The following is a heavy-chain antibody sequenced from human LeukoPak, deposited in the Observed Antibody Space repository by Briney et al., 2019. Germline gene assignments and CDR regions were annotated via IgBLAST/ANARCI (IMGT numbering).Heavy chain of an antibody. Sequence: GGSLRLSCAASGLTFSSYTMNWVRRAPGKGLEWVSSISSSSSYIYYADSVKGRFTISRDNSKNTLYLQMNSLRAEDTAVYYCAKDYGGNSGYYFDYWGQGTLVTVSS. CDR3: AKDYGGNSGYYFDY. CDR1: GLTFSSYT. V-gene: IGHV3-21*01. J-gene: IGHJ4*02. CDR2: ISSSSSYI. D-gene: IGHD4-23*01.